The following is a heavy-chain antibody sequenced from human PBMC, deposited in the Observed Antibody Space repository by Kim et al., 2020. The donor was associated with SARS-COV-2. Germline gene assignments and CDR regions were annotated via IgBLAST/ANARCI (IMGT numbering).Heavy chain of an antibody. CDR3: ARDHSRYCSGGSCYSKYYYYYGMDV. CDR1: GGSISSSSYY. CDR2: IYYSGST. J-gene: IGHJ6*02. V-gene: IGHV4-39*07. Sequence: SETLSLTCTVSGGSISSSSYYWGWIRQPPGKGLEWIGSIYYSGSTYYNPSLKSRVTISVDTSKNQFSLKLSSVTAADTAVYYCARDHSRYCSGGSCYSKYYYYYGMDVWGQGTTVTVSS. D-gene: IGHD2-15*01.